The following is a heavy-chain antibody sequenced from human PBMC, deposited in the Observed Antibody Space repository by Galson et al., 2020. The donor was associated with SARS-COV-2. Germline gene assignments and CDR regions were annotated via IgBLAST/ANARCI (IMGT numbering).Heavy chain of an antibody. J-gene: IGHJ4*02. D-gene: IGHD3-10*01. CDR3: ARTMELMVRGVSYFDY. CDR1: GFTFSDYY. V-gene: IGHV3-11*06. Sequence: GESLKISCAASGFTFSDYYMSWIRLAPGKGLEWVSYISSSSYTNYADSVKGRFTISRDNAKNSLYLQMNSLRAEDTAVYYCARTMELMVRGVSYFDYWGQGTLVTVSS. CDR2: ISSSSYT.